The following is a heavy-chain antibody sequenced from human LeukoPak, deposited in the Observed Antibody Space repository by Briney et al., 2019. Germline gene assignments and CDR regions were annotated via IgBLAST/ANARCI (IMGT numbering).Heavy chain of an antibody. D-gene: IGHD3-22*01. CDR2: ITDSGGST. V-gene: IGHV3-23*01. Sequence: GGSLRLSCAASGFTFSNYAMSWVRQAPGKGVEWGSTITDSGGSTNSADSVKGRFTTARDNSKNTLYLQVNSRRVEDTAVYYCAKTLGAYDGAPRFDYWGQGTLVTVSS. J-gene: IGHJ4*02. CDR3: AKTLGAYDGAPRFDY. CDR1: GFTFSNYA.